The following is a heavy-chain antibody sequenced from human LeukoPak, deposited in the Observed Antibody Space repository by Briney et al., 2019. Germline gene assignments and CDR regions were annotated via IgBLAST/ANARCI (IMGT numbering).Heavy chain of an antibody. V-gene: IGHV3-23*01. J-gene: IGHJ4*02. D-gene: IGHD3-22*01. CDR1: GFTFSTYA. CDR2: ISGCGHNT. Sequence: GGSLRLSCAASGFTFSTYAVIWVRPPPGKGLEWVSTISGCGHNTYHAHSVKGRFTNSRDNSKDTLYLQMSSVRVDDTAVYYCARDRGRYYDSRGFYWGYSFDSWGQGILVTVST. CDR3: ARDRGRYYDSRGFYWGYSFDS.